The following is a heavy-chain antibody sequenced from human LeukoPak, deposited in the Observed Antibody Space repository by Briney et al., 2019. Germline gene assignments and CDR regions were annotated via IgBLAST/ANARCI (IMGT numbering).Heavy chain of an antibody. CDR2: ISGSGGST. D-gene: IGHD1-26*01. V-gene: IGHV3-23*01. Sequence: GGSLRLSCAASGFTFSSYAMSWVRQAPGKGLEWVSAISGSGGSTYYADSVKGRFTISRDNSKNTLYLQMNSLRAEDTAVYYCAKVKRRIVGADDFDYWGQGTLVTVSS. J-gene: IGHJ4*02. CDR1: GFTFSSYA. CDR3: AKVKRRIVGADDFDY.